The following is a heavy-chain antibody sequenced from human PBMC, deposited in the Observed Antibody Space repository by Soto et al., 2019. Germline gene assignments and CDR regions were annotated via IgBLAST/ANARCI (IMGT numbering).Heavy chain of an antibody. V-gene: IGHV1-18*01. CDR3: ARDMYGKPYY. D-gene: IGHD3-10*02. Sequence: QVQLVQSGVEVKKPGASVKVSCKASGYTFTSYGISWVRQAPGQGLEWMGWISAYNGNTNYAQKFQGRVTMTIDTTTSTAYRERRSLRSDDTALYYCARDMYGKPYYWGQGTLVTISS. J-gene: IGHJ4*02. CDR2: ISAYNGNT. CDR1: GYTFTSYG.